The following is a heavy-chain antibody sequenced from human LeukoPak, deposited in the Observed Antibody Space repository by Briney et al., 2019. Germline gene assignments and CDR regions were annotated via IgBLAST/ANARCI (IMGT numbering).Heavy chain of an antibody. CDR2: INLYNGDI. CDR3: ARADRLHGGPYLIGP. V-gene: IGHV1-2*02. J-gene: IGHJ5*02. D-gene: IGHD2-21*01. CDR1: GFSFTDYY. Sequence: ASVKVSFKTSGFSFTDYYMHWVRQAPGQGLEWMGWINLYNGDIKSAQTFQGKFVLTRDTAITTVYMKVPRLTSDDTAIYSCARADRLHGGPYLIGPWGQGTLVTVSS.